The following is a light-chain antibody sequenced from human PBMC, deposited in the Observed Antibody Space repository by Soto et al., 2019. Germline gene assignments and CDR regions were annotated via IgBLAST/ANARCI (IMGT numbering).Light chain of an antibody. Sequence: DIQMTQSPSSVSASVGDRVTITCRASQGISSYLAWYQQKPGRAPKLLISAASSLQSGVPSRVSGSGSGTDFTLTISSLQPEDFATYYCQQTMTFPLTFGGGTKVEI. CDR3: QQTMTFPLT. CDR1: QGISSY. CDR2: AAS. J-gene: IGKJ4*01. V-gene: IGKV1-12*01.